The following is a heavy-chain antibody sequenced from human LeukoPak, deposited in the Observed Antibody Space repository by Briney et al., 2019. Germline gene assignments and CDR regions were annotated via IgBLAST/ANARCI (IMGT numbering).Heavy chain of an antibody. CDR1: GGSISTNTYY. CDR2: IYYTGST. Sequence: SETLSLTCTVSGGSISTNTYYWGWIRQPPGKGLEWIVSIYYTGSTYYNPSLKSRVTISVDTSKNQFSLKLSSVTAADTAVYYCARHDHYYASGYWGQGTLVTVSS. J-gene: IGHJ4*02. D-gene: IGHD3-10*01. V-gene: IGHV4-39*01. CDR3: ARHDHYYASGY.